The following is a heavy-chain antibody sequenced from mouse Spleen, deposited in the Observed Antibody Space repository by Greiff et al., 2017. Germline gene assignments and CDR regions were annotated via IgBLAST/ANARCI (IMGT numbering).Heavy chain of an antibody. CDR3: ARDDYVAMDY. J-gene: IGHJ4*01. CDR2: ISSGSSTI. V-gene: IGHV5-17*02. Sequence: EVQLVESGGGLVQPGGSRKLSCAASGFTFSSFGMHWVRQAPEKGLEWVAYISSGSSTIYYAETVKGRFTISRDNPKNMLVLQMTSLRSEDTAMYYCARDDYVAMDYWGQGTSVTVSS. CDR1: GFTFSSFG.